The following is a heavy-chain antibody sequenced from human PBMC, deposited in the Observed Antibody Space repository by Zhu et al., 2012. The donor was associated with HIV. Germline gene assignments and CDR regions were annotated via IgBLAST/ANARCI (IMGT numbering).Heavy chain of an antibody. V-gene: IGHV4-59*01. CDR2: IYYNGNT. Sequence: QVQLQESGPGLVKSSETLSLICTVSGGSISSYYWSWIRQPPGKGLEWIGYIYYNGNTNYNPSLKSRVTMSVDTSKNHSSLKLNSVTAADTAVYYCTKLHTRGYEEFDPWGPEPWSPSPQ. CDR3: TKLHTRGYEEFDP. CDR1: GGSISSYY. J-gene: IGHJ5*02. D-gene: IGHD6-13*01.